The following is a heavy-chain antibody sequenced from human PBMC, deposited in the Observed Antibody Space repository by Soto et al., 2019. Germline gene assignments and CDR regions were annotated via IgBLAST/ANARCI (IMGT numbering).Heavy chain of an antibody. CDR2: VYESGVT. CDR3: ARDRFFDY. CDR1: GGSIRNYY. V-gene: IGHV4-59*01. D-gene: IGHD3-16*01. Sequence: QVQLQESGPGLVKPSETLSLTCTVSGGSIRNYYWSWIRQPPGKGLEWIGSVYESGVTNYDPSLESRVIISIDTYKSQFSLKLTSVTAADTAVYYCARDRFFDYWGQGTLVTVSS. J-gene: IGHJ4*02.